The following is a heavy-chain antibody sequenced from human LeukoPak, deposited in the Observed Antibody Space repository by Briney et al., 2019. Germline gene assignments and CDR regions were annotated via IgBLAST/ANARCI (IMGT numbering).Heavy chain of an antibody. J-gene: IGHJ3*02. V-gene: IGHV3-21*06. Sequence: PGGSLRLSCAASGFTFRSSNMNWVRQAPGKGLEWVSSITSSGHIYDADSVKGRFTISRDNANNYLFLQMRSLRAEDTAVYYCAKDQGLIPGRPGASDIWGQGTMVTVSS. CDR2: ITSSGHI. CDR1: GFTFRSSN. D-gene: IGHD3-16*01. CDR3: AKDQGLIPGRPGASDI.